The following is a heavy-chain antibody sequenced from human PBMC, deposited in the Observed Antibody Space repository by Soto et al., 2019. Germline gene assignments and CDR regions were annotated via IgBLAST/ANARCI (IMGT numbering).Heavy chain of an antibody. Sequence: GGSLRLSCAASGFSFSDFYINWVRQAPGKGLEWVGRTRNKASSYTTDYAAFVKGRFTISRDDSKNLTYLQMNSLKTEDTAVYYCAREGSSSGPDYEYWGQGTVVTVSS. CDR1: GFSFSDFY. CDR3: AREGSSSGPDYEY. CDR2: TRNKASSYTT. J-gene: IGHJ4*02. V-gene: IGHV3-72*01. D-gene: IGHD3-22*01.